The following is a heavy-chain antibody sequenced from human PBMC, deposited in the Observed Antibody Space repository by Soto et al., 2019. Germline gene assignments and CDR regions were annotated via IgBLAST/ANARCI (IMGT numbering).Heavy chain of an antibody. V-gene: IGHV4-59*01. J-gene: IGHJ4*02. CDR1: GGSISSYY. CDR3: ARAYGDYVFDY. Sequence: SETLSLTCTVSGGSISSYYWNWIRQPPGKGLEWIGYIYYSGSTNYNPSLKSRFTISVDTSKNQFSLKLSSVTAADTAVYYCARAYGDYVFDYWGQGTLVTVSS. CDR2: IYYSGST. D-gene: IGHD4-17*01.